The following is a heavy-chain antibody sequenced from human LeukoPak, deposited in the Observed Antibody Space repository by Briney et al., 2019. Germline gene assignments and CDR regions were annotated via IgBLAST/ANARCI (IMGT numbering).Heavy chain of an antibody. CDR3: AKPRGLNFWSGYYPSGMDV. Sequence: GGSLRLSCAASGFTFSSYGMHWVRQAPGKGLEWVAVISYDGSNKYYADSVKGRFTISRDNSKNTLYLQMNSLRAEDTAVYYCAKPRGLNFWSGYYPSGMDVWGQGTTVTASS. CDR2: ISYDGSNK. V-gene: IGHV3-30*18. CDR1: GFTFSSYG. D-gene: IGHD3-3*01. J-gene: IGHJ6*02.